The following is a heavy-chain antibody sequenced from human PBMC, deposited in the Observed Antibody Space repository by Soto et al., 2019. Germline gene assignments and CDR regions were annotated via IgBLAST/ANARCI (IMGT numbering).Heavy chain of an antibody. CDR3: ARGCIVGSYYDYYYGMDV. J-gene: IGHJ6*02. V-gene: IGHV4-34*01. CDR2: INHSGST. Sequence: SETLSLTCAVYGGSFSGYYWSWIRQPPGKGLEWIGEINHSGSTNYNPSLKSRVTISVDTSKNQFSLKLSSVTAADTAVYYCARGCIVGSYYDYYYGMDVWGQGTTVTVSS. CDR1: GGSFSGYY. D-gene: IGHD1-26*01.